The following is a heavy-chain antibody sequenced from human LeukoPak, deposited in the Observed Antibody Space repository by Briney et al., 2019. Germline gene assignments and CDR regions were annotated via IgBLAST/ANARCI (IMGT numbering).Heavy chain of an antibody. Sequence: GGSLRLSCAASGLTFTNSSMNWVRQAPGKGLEWVSSISSRSNYVYYADSVRGRFTASRDNAKNSLYLQMDSLRAEDTAVYYCARSGWTNWFDPWGQGTLVTVSS. CDR2: ISSRSNYV. V-gene: IGHV3-21*01. CDR3: ARSGWTNWFDP. J-gene: IGHJ5*02. D-gene: IGHD2-8*01. CDR1: GLTFTNSS.